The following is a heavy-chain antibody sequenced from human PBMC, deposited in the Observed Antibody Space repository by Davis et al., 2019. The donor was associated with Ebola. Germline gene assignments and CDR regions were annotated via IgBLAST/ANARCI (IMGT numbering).Heavy chain of an antibody. D-gene: IGHD6-13*01. Sequence: GESLKISCQGSGYSFNTYWIGWVRQLPGKGLEWMGIIYPGDSDTRYSPSFQGQVTISADKSTSTAYLQWSSLKASDTAMYYCARPRSTSWYEFSDWGQGTLVTVSS. J-gene: IGHJ4*02. CDR2: IYPGDSDT. CDR1: GYSFNTYW. V-gene: IGHV5-51*01. CDR3: ARPRSTSWYEFSD.